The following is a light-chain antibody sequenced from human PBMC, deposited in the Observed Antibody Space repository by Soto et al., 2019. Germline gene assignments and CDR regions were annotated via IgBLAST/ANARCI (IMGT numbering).Light chain of an antibody. CDR3: QQYYETPPYT. J-gene: IGKJ2*01. CDR1: QSIFYSSNNKNY. Sequence: DIVMTQSPASLAVSLGERATINCKSSQSIFYSSNNKNYLAWYQQKPGHPPKLLIYWASTRESGVPDRFSGSGSGTDFTLTISSLQAEDVAVYYCQQYYETPPYTFGQGTKLEIK. V-gene: IGKV4-1*01. CDR2: WAS.